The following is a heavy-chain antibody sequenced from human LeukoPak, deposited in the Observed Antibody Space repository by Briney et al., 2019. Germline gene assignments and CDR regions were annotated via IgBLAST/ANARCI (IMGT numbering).Heavy chain of an antibody. CDR2: ISSSSAYT. V-gene: IGHV3-11*06. D-gene: IGHD6-19*01. CDR1: GFSFSDYY. CDR3: AREGKQWLVHWFDP. Sequence: GGSLRLSCAASGFSFSDYYMSWIRQAPGKGLEWVSYISSSSAYTNYADSVKGRFTISRDNAKNSLYLQMNSLRADDTAVYYCAREGKQWLVHWFDPWGQGTLVTVSS. J-gene: IGHJ5*02.